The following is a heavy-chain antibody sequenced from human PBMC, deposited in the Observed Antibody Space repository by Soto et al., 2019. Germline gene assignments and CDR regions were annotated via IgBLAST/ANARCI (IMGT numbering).Heavy chain of an antibody. D-gene: IGHD4-17*01. Sequence: GGSLRLSCAVSGFTFSGYSFNWVRQAPGRGLEWVSFIGSTGSVTHYADSVMGRFTISRDNARNSLYLQMDSLRADDTAVYRCATARPTEGPPYGLDIWAQGTVVPVSS. CDR2: IGSTGSVT. CDR3: ATARPTEGPPYGLDI. J-gene: IGHJ3*02. V-gene: IGHV3-48*04. CDR1: GFTFSGYS.